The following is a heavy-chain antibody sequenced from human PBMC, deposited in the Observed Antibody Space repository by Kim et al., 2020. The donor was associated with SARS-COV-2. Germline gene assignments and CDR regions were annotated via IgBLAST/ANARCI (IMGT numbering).Heavy chain of an antibody. V-gene: IGHV1-18*04. CDR2: ISAYNGNT. CDR1: GYTFTSYG. Sequence: ASVKVSCKASGYTFTSYGISWVRQAPGQGLEWMGWISAYNGNTNYAQKLQGRVTMTTDTSTSTAYMELRSLRSDDTAVYYCARDEGEYQLLFLYGMDVWGQGTTVTVSS. D-gene: IGHD2-2*01. CDR3: ARDEGEYQLLFLYGMDV. J-gene: IGHJ6*02.